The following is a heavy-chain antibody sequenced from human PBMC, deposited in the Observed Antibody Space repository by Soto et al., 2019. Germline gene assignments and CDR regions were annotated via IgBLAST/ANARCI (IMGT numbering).Heavy chain of an antibody. Sequence: EVQVVESGGGLVQPGRSLRLSCAASGFSFDDYAMHWVRQAPGKGLECVSGISWNSGTIGYADSVKGRFTISRDNAKNSMYLQMNSLRAEYTALYYCAKSTCGTANGMGFWGQGTTVTVSS. CDR2: ISWNSGTI. CDR1: GFSFDDYA. CDR3: AKSTCGTANGMGF. V-gene: IGHV3-9*01. D-gene: IGHD3-16*01. J-gene: IGHJ6*02.